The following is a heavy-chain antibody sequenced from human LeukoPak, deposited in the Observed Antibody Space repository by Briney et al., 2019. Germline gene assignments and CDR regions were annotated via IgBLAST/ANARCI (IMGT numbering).Heavy chain of an antibody. J-gene: IGHJ4*02. V-gene: IGHV3-74*01. D-gene: IGHD1-14*01. Sequence: GGSLRLSCAVSGLTFSIFWMHWVRQAPGKGLVWVSHINPDGRTTTYADSVKGRFTISRDNAKNTLYLQMNSLRAEDSAVYFCVRDAETAGSDYWGQGTLVTVSS. CDR3: VRDAETAGSDY. CDR1: GLTFSIFW. CDR2: INPDGRTT.